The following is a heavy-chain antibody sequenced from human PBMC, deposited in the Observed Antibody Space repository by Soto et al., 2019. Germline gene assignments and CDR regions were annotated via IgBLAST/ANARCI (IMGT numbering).Heavy chain of an antibody. Sequence: PSETLSLTCAVYGGSFSGYYWSWIRQPPGKGLEWIGEINHSGSTNYNPSLKSRVTISVDTSKNQFSLKLSSVTAADTAVYYCARVARLYCTNGVCYPGYYGMDVWGQGTTVTV. CDR3: ARVARLYCTNGVCYPGYYGMDV. CDR2: INHSGST. D-gene: IGHD2-8*01. J-gene: IGHJ6*02. V-gene: IGHV4-34*01. CDR1: GGSFSGYY.